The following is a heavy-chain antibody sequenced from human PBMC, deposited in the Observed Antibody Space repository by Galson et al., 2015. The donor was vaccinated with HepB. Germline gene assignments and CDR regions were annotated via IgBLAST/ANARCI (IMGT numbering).Heavy chain of an antibody. J-gene: IGHJ4*02. Sequence: SLRLSCAASGFTFSSYEMNWVRQAPGKGLEWVSYISSSGSTIYYADSVKGRFTISRDNAKNSLYLQMNSLRAEDTAVYYCARVAYYDSSDYYYPNPDFDYWGQGTLVTVSS. CDR3: ARVAYYDSSDYYYPNPDFDY. CDR1: GFTFSSYE. D-gene: IGHD3-22*01. V-gene: IGHV3-48*03. CDR2: ISSSGSTI.